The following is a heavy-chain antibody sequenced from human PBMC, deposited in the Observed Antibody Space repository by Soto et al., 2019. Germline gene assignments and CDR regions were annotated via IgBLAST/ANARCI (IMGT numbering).Heavy chain of an antibody. CDR1: GGSFSGYY. J-gene: IGHJ5*02. CDR3: ARGVAARLTKGQGWFDP. V-gene: IGHV4-34*01. CDR2: INHSGST. Sequence: SETLSLTCAVDGGSFSGYYWSWIRQPPGKGLEWIGEINHSGSTNYNPSLKSRVTISVDTSKNQFSLKLSSVTAADTAVYCCARGVAARLTKGQGWFDPWGQGTLVTVS. D-gene: IGHD6-6*01.